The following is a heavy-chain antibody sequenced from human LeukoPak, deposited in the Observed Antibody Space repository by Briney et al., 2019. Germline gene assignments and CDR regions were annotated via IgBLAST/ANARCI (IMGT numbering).Heavy chain of an antibody. D-gene: IGHD3-10*01. CDR1: GFTFSTHA. CDR2: VWFDGINK. Sequence: GGSLRLSCAASGFTFSTHAMHWVRQAPGLGLEWVAFVWFDGINKYYADSVKGRFTIPRDNSDNTVYLQMNSLRAEDTAVYYCARVGTGSWYFDLWGRGTLVTFSS. J-gene: IGHJ2*01. V-gene: IGHV3-33*01. CDR3: ARVGTGSWYFDL.